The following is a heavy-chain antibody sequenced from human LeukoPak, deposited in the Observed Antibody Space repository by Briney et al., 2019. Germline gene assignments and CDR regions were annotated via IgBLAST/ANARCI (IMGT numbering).Heavy chain of an antibody. D-gene: IGHD1-14*01. CDR3: ARDLSGRPWDY. V-gene: IGHV3-7*04. J-gene: IGHJ4*02. CDR2: INQDGSET. CDR1: GFTFSSYW. Sequence: GGSLRLSCAASGFTFSSYWMSWVRQGPGKGLQWLANINQDGSETYYVDSVKGRFTVSRDNAKNSLYLQMNSLRAEDTAVYYCARDLSGRPWDYSGQGTLVTVSS.